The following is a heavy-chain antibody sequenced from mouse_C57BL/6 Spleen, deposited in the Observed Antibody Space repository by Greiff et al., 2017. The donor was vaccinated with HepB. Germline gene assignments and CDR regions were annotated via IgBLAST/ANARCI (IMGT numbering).Heavy chain of an antibody. V-gene: IGHV5-17*01. CDR3: SRTAYYSPYYAMDY. D-gene: IGHD2-12*01. Sequence: EVKLVESGGGLVKPGGSLKLSCAASGFTFSDYGMHWVRQAPEKGLEWVAYISSGSSTIYYADTVKGRFTISRDNAKNTLFLQMTSLSSEVTAMYYCSRTAYYSPYYAMDYWGQGTSVTVSS. J-gene: IGHJ4*01. CDR2: ISSGSSTI. CDR1: GFTFSDYG.